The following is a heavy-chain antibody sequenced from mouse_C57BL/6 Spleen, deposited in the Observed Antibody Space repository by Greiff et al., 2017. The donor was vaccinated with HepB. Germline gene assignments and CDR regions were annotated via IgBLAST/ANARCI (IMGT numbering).Heavy chain of an antibody. CDR2: ISDGGSYT. CDR3: ARPIYDGYSWYFDV. J-gene: IGHJ1*03. D-gene: IGHD2-3*01. CDR1: GFTFSSYA. V-gene: IGHV5-4*03. Sequence: DVMLVESGGGLVKPGGSLKLSCAASGFTFSSYAMSWVRQTPEKRLEWVATISDGGSYTYYPDNVKGRFTISRDNAKNNLYLQMSHLKSEDTAMYYCARPIYDGYSWYFDVWGTGTTVTVSS.